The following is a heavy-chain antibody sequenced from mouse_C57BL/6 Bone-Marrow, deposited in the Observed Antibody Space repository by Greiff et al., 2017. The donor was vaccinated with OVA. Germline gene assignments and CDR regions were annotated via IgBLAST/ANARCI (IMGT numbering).Heavy chain of an antibody. J-gene: IGHJ2*01. CDR3: ARRGYGSSYDFDY. D-gene: IGHD1-1*01. Sequence: EVQGVESGGDLVKPGGSLKLSCAASGFTFSSYGMSWVRQTPDKRLGWVATISSGGSYTYYPDSVKGRFTISRDNAKNTLYLQMSSLKSEDTAMYYCARRGYGSSYDFDYWGQGTTLTVSS. V-gene: IGHV5-6*01. CDR2: ISSGGSYT. CDR1: GFTFSSYG.